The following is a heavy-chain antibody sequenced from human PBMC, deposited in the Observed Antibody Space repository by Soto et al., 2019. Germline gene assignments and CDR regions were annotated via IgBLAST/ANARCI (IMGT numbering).Heavy chain of an antibody. CDR2: LWSNGITR. V-gene: IGHV3-33*01. Sequence: QVQVVESGGGVVQPGGSLRLSCTASGFSLSRYGLHWIRQAPGKGLEWVAGLWSNGITRSYTDSVKGRFTISRDTPDNMLYLQMNSLGAEDTAVYYCARDLSSWFLLVDPWGQGTLVTVSS. CDR1: GFSLSRYG. CDR3: ARDLSSWFLLVDP. D-gene: IGHD3-10*01. J-gene: IGHJ5*02.